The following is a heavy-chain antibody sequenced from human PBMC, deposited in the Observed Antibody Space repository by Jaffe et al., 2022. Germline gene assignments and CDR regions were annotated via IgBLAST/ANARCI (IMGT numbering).Heavy chain of an antibody. V-gene: IGHV4-59*08. CDR3: ARYDYGGNFFDS. CDR2: IYYSGST. Sequence: QVQLRQSGPGLVKPSETLSLTCTVSGGSITTYFWTWIRQPPGEGLECIGYIYYSGSTNYNPSLESRVTISIDTSENQFSLNLRSVTAADTAVYYCARYDYGGNFFDSWGQGTLVTVSS. CDR1: GGSITTYF. D-gene: IGHD4-17*01. J-gene: IGHJ4*02.